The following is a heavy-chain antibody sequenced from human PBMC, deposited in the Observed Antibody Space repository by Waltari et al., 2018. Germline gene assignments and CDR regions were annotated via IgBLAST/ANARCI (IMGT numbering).Heavy chain of an antibody. CDR2: ISAYNVNT. CDR3: ARVNYYDSSGYYSSHYYFDY. D-gene: IGHD3-22*01. J-gene: IGHJ4*02. Sequence: QVQRVQSGAEVKKPGASVKVSCKASGYTFTSYGISWVRQAPGQGLEWMGWISAYNVNTNYAQKLQGRVTMTTDTSTSTAYMELRSLRSDDTAVYYCARVNYYDSSGYYSSHYYFDYWGQGTLVTVSS. V-gene: IGHV1-18*01. CDR1: GYTFTSYG.